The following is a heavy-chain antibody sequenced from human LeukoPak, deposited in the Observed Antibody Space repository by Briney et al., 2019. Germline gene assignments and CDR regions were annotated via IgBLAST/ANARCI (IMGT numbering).Heavy chain of an antibody. CDR3: ARLRVNQFYWSTVVNYYFDY. V-gene: IGHV4-39*07. Sequence: PSETLSLTCTVSGGSISSTSYYWAWIRQPPGKGLEWIGSVYYTGSTYYSPSLKSRVTISVDTSKNQFSLKLSSVTAADTAVYYCARLRVNQFYWSTVVNYYFDYWGQGTLVTVSS. D-gene: IGHD4-23*01. CDR2: VYYTGST. J-gene: IGHJ4*02. CDR1: GGSISSTSYY.